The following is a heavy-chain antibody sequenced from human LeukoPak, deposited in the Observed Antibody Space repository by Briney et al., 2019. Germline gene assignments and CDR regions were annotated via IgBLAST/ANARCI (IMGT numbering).Heavy chain of an antibody. CDR3: AREMCDSAGYRVSYFDY. CDR1: GGSISSTIYY. Sequence: PSETLSLTCSVSGGSISSTIYYWGWIRQPPGKGLEWIASMYYSGSNYYNPSLKSRVTGSVDTSKNQFSLRLSSVTAADTAVYYCAREMCDSAGYRVSYFDYWGQGILVTVSS. D-gene: IGHD3-9*01. CDR2: MYYSGSN. V-gene: IGHV4-39*07. J-gene: IGHJ4*02.